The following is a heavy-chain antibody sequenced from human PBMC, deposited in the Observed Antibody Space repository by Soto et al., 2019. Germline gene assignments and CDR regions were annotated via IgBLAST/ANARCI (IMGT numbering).Heavy chain of an antibody. V-gene: IGHV3-30*18. J-gene: IGHJ3*02. CDR2: ISYDGSNK. D-gene: IGHD1-7*01. CDR3: AKDLIGRWNYHLGYSWAFDI. CDR1: GFTFSSYG. Sequence: QVQLVESGGGVVQPGRSLRLSCAASGFTFSSYGMHCVRQAPGKGLEWVAVISYDGSNKYYADSVKGRFTISRDNSKNTLYLQMNSLRAEDTAVYYCAKDLIGRWNYHLGYSWAFDIWGQGTMVTVSS.